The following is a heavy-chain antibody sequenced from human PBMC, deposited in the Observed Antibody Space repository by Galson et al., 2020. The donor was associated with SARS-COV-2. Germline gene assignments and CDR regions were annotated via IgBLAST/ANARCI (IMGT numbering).Heavy chain of an antibody. Sequence: SETLSLMCTVSGYSISSAYYWGWIRQPPGKGLELIGSIYHSGSTYYNPSLKSRVTISVYTSKNQFSLKLSSVTAADTAVYYCAKSLVLFGELEQIDYWSHGLLVTVSS. D-gene: IGHD3-10*01. J-gene: IGHJ4*01. CDR2: IYHSGST. V-gene: IGHV4-38-2*02. CDR1: GYSISSAYY. CDR3: AKSLVLFGELEQIDY.